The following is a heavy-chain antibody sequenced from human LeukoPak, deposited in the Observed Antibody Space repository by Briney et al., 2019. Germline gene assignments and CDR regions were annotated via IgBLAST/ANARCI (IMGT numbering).Heavy chain of an antibody. J-gene: IGHJ3*02. V-gene: IGHV3-48*03. CDR1: GFTFSSYE. CDR3: ARDSGYDFWSGYSTDAFDI. Sequence: PGGSLRLSCAASGFTFSSYEMNWVRQAPGKGLEWVSYISSSGSTIYYADSVKGRFTISRDNAKNSLYLQMNSLRAKDTAVYYCARDSGYDFWSGYSTDAFDIWGQGTMVTVSS. D-gene: IGHD3-3*01. CDR2: ISSSGSTI.